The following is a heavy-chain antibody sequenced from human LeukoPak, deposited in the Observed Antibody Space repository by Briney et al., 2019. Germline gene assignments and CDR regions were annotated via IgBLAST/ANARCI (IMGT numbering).Heavy chain of an antibody. CDR3: ARGGAAAGRREWFDP. J-gene: IGHJ5*02. D-gene: IGHD6-13*01. CDR2: ISAYNGNT. CDR1: GYTFTSYG. V-gene: IGHV1-18*01. Sequence: ASVKVSCKASGYTFTSYGISWVRQAPGQGLEWMGWISAYNGNTNYAQKLQGRVTMTTDTSTSTAYMELRSLRSDDTAVYYCARGGAAAGRREWFDPWGQGTLVTVSS.